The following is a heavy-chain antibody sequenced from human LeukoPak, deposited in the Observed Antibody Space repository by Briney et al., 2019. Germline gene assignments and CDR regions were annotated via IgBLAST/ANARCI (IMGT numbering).Heavy chain of an antibody. D-gene: IGHD6-13*01. V-gene: IGHV3-23*01. CDR1: GFTFSSYG. J-gene: IGHJ4*02. CDR3: AKDRIELQLPTDY. Sequence: GGSLRLSCAASGFTFSSYGMSWVRQAPGKGLEWVSGISGSGDSTYYADSVKGRFTISRDNSKNTLYLQMNSLRAEDTAVYYCAKDRIELQLPTDYWGQGALVTVSS. CDR2: ISGSGDST.